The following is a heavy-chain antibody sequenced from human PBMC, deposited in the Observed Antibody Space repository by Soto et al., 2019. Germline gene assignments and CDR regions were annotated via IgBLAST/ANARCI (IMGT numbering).Heavy chain of an antibody. D-gene: IGHD6-13*01. CDR3: ASSWQQNGMDV. CDR1: GFTSSSYW. CDR2: INSDGSST. Sequence: EVQLVESGGGLVQPGGSLRLSCAASGFTSSSYWMHWVRQAPGKGLVWVSRINSDGSSTSYADSVKGRFTISRDNAKNTLYLQMNSLRAEDTAVYYCASSWQQNGMDVWGQGTTVTVSS. J-gene: IGHJ6*02. V-gene: IGHV3-74*01.